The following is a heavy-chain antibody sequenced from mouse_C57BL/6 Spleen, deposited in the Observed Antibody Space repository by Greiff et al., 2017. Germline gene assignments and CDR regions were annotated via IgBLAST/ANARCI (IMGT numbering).Heavy chain of an antibody. D-gene: IGHD2-12*01. Sequence: VQLQQPGAELVRPGSSVKLSCKASGYTFTGYWMHWVRQRPIQGLEWIGNIEPSDSETHYNQKFKDKATLTVDKSSSTAYMQLSSLTSEDSAVYYCARGYCSHYWYFDVWGTGTTVTVSS. CDR3: ARGYCSHYWYFDV. CDR1: GYTFTGYW. V-gene: IGHV1-52*01. CDR2: IEPSDSET. J-gene: IGHJ1*03.